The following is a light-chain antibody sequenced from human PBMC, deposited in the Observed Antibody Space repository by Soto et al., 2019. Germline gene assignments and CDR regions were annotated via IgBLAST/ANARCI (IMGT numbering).Light chain of an antibody. V-gene: IGKV2-28*01. CDR2: LGS. Sequence: DIVMTQSPLSLPVTPGEPASISCRSSQSLLHNNGRNYLDWYLQKPGQSPQLLIFLGSNRASGVPDRFSGSGSGTDFTLKISRVEAEDVGVYYCMQPLQRPFTVGQGTRLEIK. J-gene: IGKJ5*01. CDR1: QSLLHNNGRNY. CDR3: MQPLQRPFT.